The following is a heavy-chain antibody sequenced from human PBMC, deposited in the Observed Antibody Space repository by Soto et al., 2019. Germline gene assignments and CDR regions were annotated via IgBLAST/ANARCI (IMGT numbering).Heavy chain of an antibody. CDR3: ARDAIGDATNWFDP. CDR1: GFTFSSYA. V-gene: IGHV3-48*02. J-gene: IGHJ5*02. Sequence: EVRLVESGGGLAQPGGSLRLSCAASGFTFSSYAMNWVRQSPGKGLEWVSYIRMRGTTMFYADSVKGRFTISRDNAKKSLFQQMNSLRDEDTAMYYCARDAIGDATNWFDPWGQGTLVTVSS. CDR2: IRMRGTTM.